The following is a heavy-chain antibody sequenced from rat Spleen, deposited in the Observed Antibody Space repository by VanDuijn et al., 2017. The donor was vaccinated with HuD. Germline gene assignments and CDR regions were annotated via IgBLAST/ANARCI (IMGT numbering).Heavy chain of an antibody. CDR1: GFTFSDYY. V-gene: IGHV5-22*01. Sequence: EVQLMESGGGLVHPGRSMKLSCVVSGFTFSDYYMAWVRQAPKKGLDWVASISYEGSSTYYEDSVKGRFTISRDNAKSTLYLQMNSLRSDDTATYYCARPPEGIVGLTGYFDFWGPGTMVTVSS. J-gene: IGHJ1*01. CDR2: ISYEGSST. D-gene: IGHD1-11*01. CDR3: ARPPEGIVGLTGYFDF.